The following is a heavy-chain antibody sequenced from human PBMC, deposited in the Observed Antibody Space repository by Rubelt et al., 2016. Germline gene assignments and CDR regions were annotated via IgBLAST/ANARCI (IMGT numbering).Heavy chain of an antibody. V-gene: IGHV4-59*08. J-gene: IGHJ4*02. CDR1: GGSINSYY. CDR2: IYYIGTT. D-gene: IGHD2-2*01. CDR3: AGRATDDKWYPFDF. Sequence: QVQLQESGPGLVKASETLSLTCTVSGGSINSYYWNWIRQPPGKGPEWIGYIYYIGTTNYNPSLKSRVTISVNTSKNQFSLILSPVTATATAVYYCAGRATDDKWYPFDFWGQGTLVTVSS.